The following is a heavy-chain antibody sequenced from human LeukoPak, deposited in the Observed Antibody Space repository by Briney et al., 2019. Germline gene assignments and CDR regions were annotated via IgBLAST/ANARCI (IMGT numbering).Heavy chain of an antibody. CDR3: ARGSVGSSWLYYYYYYGMDV. CDR2: ISAYNGNT. J-gene: IGHJ6*02. Sequence: ASVKDSCKASGYTFTSYGISWVRQAPGQGLEWMGWISAYNGNTNYAQKLQGRVTMTADTSTSTAYMELRSLRSDDTAVYYCARGSVGSSWLYYYYYYGMDVWGQGTTVAVSS. V-gene: IGHV1-18*01. D-gene: IGHD6-13*01. CDR1: GYTFTSYG.